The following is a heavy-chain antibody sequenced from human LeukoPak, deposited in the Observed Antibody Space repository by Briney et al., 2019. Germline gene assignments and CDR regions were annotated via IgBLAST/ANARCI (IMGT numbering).Heavy chain of an antibody. Sequence: GGSLRLSCAASGFTFSDYYMSWIRQAPGKGLEWVSYISSSSSYIYYADSVKGRFTISRDNAKNSLYLQMNSLRAEDMALYYCTKGSDSSSSWGYFDYWGQGTLVTVSS. CDR3: TKGSDSSSSWGYFDY. J-gene: IGHJ4*02. D-gene: IGHD6-6*01. V-gene: IGHV3-11*05. CDR1: GFTFSDYY. CDR2: ISSSSSYI.